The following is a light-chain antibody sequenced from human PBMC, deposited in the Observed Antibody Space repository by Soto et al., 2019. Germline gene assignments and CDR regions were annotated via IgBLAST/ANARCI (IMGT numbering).Light chain of an antibody. CDR3: SSYTSSRTYV. Sequence: SVLTQPASVFGSPGQSITISCTGTSSDVGAYSYVSWYQQHPGKAPKLIIYDVSDRPSGISNRFSGSKSDNTASLTISGLQAEDEAEYYCSSYTSSRTYVFGTGTKVTVL. CDR1: SSDVGAYSY. CDR2: DVS. V-gene: IGLV2-14*01. J-gene: IGLJ1*01.